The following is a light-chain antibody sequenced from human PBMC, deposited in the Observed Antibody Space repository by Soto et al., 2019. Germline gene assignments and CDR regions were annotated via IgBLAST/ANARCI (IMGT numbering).Light chain of an antibody. J-gene: IGLJ3*02. V-gene: IGLV3-21*02. CDR2: DDS. CDR3: QVWDSTSDHGV. Sequence: SYELTQPPSVSVAPGQTARITCGGNNIGSKNVHWYQQKPGQAPVLVVYDDSDRPSGIPERFSGSNSGNTATLTISRVEAGDEADYYCQVWDSTSDHGVFGGGTKVTVL. CDR1: NIGSKN.